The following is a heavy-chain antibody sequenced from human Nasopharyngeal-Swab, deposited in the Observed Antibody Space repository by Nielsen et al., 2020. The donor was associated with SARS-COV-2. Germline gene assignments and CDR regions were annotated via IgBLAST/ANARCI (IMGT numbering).Heavy chain of an antibody. V-gene: IGHV4-39*07. CDR2: IYYSGAT. D-gene: IGHD3-10*01. Sequence: SETLSLTCTVSGGSILSSTYYWGWIRQPPGKGLEWIGRIYYSGATYYNPPLKNRLTMSVDTSKNQFSLKLSSVTAADTAVYYCARGEVWFGERYAFDIWGQGTMVTVSS. CDR1: GGSILSSTYY. CDR3: ARGEVWFGERYAFDI. J-gene: IGHJ3*02.